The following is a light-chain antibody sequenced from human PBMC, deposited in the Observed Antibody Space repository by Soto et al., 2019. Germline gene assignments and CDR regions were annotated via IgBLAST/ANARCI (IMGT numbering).Light chain of an antibody. J-gene: IGKJ4*01. CDR1: QSVLYSSNNKNY. Sequence: DILMTQSPYSLAVSLSERATINCKSSQSVLYSSNNKNYLAWYQQKPGQPPKLLIYWASTRESGVPDRFSGSGSGTDFTLTISSLQAEDVAVYYCQQYYSTPLTFGGGTKVDIK. CDR3: QQYYSTPLT. V-gene: IGKV4-1*01. CDR2: WAS.